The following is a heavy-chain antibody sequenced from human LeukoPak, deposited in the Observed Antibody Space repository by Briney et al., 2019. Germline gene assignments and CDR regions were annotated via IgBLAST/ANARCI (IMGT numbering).Heavy chain of an antibody. D-gene: IGHD6-13*01. Sequence: SETLSLTCTVSGGSISTYYWNWIRQPAGKGLEWIGRIYTSGSTNYNPSLKSRVTMSVDTSKNQFSLKLTSVTAADTAVYYCATLTAQYSSSWPNWFDPWGQGTLVTVSS. CDR2: IYTSGST. J-gene: IGHJ5*02. V-gene: IGHV4-4*07. CDR3: ATLTAQYSSSWPNWFDP. CDR1: GGSISTYY.